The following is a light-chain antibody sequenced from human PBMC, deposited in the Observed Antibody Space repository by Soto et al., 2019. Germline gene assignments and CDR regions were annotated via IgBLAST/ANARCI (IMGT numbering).Light chain of an antibody. CDR1: QSISIN. CDR2: GAS. Sequence: TLSVSPGERATLSCRASQSISINLAWYQQKLGQAPRLLIYGASTRATDIPARFSGSGSGTEFTLTISSLQSEDYAIYYCHQYDSWPPYPFGQGTKVDIK. J-gene: IGKJ2*01. V-gene: IGKV3-15*01. CDR3: HQYDSWPPYP.